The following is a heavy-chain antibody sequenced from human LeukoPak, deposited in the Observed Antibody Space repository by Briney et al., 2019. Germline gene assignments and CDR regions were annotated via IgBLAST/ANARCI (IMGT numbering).Heavy chain of an antibody. CDR3: ARDASMINFDY. CDR2: ITTSTGKP. CDR1: GYSFTVYS. Sequence: GASVKVSCKASGYSFTVYSINWLRQAPGQWLEWMGWITTSTGKPTYAQGFTGRFVFSLDTSVSTTYLHINSLKAEDTAVYYCARDASMINFDYWGQGSLVTVSS. V-gene: IGHV7-4-1*02. D-gene: IGHD3-16*01. J-gene: IGHJ4*02.